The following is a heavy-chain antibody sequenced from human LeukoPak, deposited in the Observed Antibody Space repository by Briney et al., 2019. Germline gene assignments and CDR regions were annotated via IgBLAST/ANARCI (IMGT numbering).Heavy chain of an antibody. D-gene: IGHD2-8*02. CDR1: GGSISSGGYY. Sequence: TLSLTCTVSGGSISSGGYYWSWIRQPPGKGLEWIGYIYHSGSTYYNPSLKSRVTISVDRSKNQFSLKLSSVTAADTAVYYCAREGGTGGIDAFDIWGQGTMVTVSS. J-gene: IGHJ3*02. CDR2: IYHSGST. V-gene: IGHV4-30-2*01. CDR3: AREGGTGGIDAFDI.